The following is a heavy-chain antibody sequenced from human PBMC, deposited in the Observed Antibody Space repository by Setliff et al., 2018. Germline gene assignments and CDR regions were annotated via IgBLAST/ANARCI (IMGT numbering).Heavy chain of an antibody. CDR3: ATGGVPGYSSSWYIFDY. V-gene: IGHV1-58*02. CDR2: IVVGSGNT. D-gene: IGHD6-13*01. Sequence: SVKVSCKASGFTFTSSAMQWVRQARGQRLEWIGWIVVGSGNTNYAQKFQERVTITRDMSTSTAYMELSSLRSEDTAVYYCATGGVPGYSSSWYIFDYWGQGTLVTVSS. CDR1: GFTFTSSA. J-gene: IGHJ4*02.